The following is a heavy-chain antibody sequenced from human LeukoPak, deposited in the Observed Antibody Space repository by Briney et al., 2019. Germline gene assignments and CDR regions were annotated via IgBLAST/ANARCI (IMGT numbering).Heavy chain of an antibody. J-gene: IGHJ5*02. CDR3: ARRDYYGSGSYYSHNWFDP. V-gene: IGHV1-2*02. CDR2: INPNSGGT. D-gene: IGHD3-10*01. CDR1: GYTFSSYD. Sequence: ASVKVSCKASGYTFSSYDMHWVRQAPGQGLEWMGWINPNSGGTNYAQKFQGRVTMTRDTSISTAYMELSRPRSDDTAVYYCARRDYYGSGSYYSHNWFDPWGQGTLVTVSS.